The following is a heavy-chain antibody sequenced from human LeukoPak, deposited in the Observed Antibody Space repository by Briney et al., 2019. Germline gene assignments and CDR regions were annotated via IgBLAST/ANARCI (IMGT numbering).Heavy chain of an antibody. CDR2: INPSGGST. CDR1: GYTFTSYY. D-gene: IGHD6-19*01. Sequence: ASVKVSCKASGYTFTSYYMHWVRQAPGQGLEWMGIINPSGGSTSYAQKCQGRVTMTRDTSTSTVYMELSSLSSEDPAVNYCPRDELLGYYSSGWQTIPDYWGEGTLVSVSS. V-gene: IGHV1-46*03. CDR3: PRDELLGYYSSGWQTIPDY. J-gene: IGHJ4*02.